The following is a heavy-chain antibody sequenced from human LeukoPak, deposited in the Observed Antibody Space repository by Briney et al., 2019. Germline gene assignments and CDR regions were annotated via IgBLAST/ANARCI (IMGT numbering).Heavy chain of an antibody. J-gene: IGHJ4*02. CDR2: INPNSGGT. CDR1: GYTFTGYY. V-gene: IGHV1-2*02. Sequence: ASVKVSCKASGYTFTGYYMHWVRQAPGQGREWMGWINPNSGGTNYAQKFQGRVTMTRDTSISTAYMELSRLRSDDTAVYYCARSIAVAVASPDYWGQGTLVTVSS. CDR3: ARSIAVAVASPDY. D-gene: IGHD6-19*01.